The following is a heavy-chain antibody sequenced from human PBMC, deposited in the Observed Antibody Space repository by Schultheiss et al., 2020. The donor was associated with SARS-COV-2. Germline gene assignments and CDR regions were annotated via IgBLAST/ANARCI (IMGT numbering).Heavy chain of an antibody. Sequence: ASVKVSCKASGYTFTGYYMHWVRQAPGQGLEWMGIINPSGGSTSYAQKFQGRVTMTRDTSTSTVYMELSSLRSEDTAVYYCARAKDYYGSGSYSKIAFDYWGQGTLVTVSS. CDR1: GYTFTGYY. D-gene: IGHD3-10*01. J-gene: IGHJ4*02. CDR2: INPSGGST. CDR3: ARAKDYYGSGSYSKIAFDY. V-gene: IGHV1-46*01.